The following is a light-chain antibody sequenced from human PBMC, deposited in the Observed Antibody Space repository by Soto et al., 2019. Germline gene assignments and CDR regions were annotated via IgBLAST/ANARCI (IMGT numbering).Light chain of an antibody. CDR3: NSYTTSSTVV. Sequence: QSALTQPASVSGSPGQSITISCTGTSSDVGAYNYVSWYQQYPGKAPKLMIYHVSNRPSGVSNRFSGSKSGNTASLTISCLQAEDEADYYCNSYTTSSTVVFGGGTKGTVL. J-gene: IGLJ2*01. CDR2: HVS. V-gene: IGLV2-14*01. CDR1: SSDVGAYNY.